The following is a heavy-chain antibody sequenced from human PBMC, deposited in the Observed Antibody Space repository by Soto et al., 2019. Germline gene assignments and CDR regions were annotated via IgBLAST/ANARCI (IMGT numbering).Heavy chain of an antibody. D-gene: IGHD4-17*01. CDR3: AREGGAYGDNEYFFDI. V-gene: IGHV3-33*01. CDR2: IWYDGSNK. J-gene: IGHJ3*02. CDR1: GFTFSSYG. Sequence: GGSLRLSCAASGFTFSSYGMHWVRQAPGKGLEWVAVIWYDGSNKYYADSVKGRFTISRDNSKNTLYLQMNSLRAEDTAVYYCAREGGAYGDNEYFFDIWGQGTMVTVSS.